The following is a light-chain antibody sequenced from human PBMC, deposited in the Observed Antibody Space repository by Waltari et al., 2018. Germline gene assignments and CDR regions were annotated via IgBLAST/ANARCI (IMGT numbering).Light chain of an antibody. J-gene: IGKJ4*01. Sequence: EIVLTHYTATLYLYPGEKATISCRASQSVSSYLAWYQQKPGQAPRLLIYDASNRATGIPARFSGSGSGTDFTLTISSLEPEDFAVYYCQQRSNWPLTFGGGTKVEIK. CDR2: DAS. CDR1: QSVSSY. CDR3: QQRSNWPLT. V-gene: IGKV3-11*01.